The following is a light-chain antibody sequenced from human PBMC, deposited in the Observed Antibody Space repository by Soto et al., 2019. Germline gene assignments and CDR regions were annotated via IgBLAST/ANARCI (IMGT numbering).Light chain of an antibody. CDR1: QSVLYSSNNKNY. V-gene: IGKV4-1*01. CDR3: QQHSSTPWT. J-gene: IGKJ1*01. CDR2: WAS. Sequence: DIVMTQSPDSLAVSLGERATINCKSSQSVLYSSNNKNYLAWYQQKPGQPPKLLIYWASTRESGVPDRFSGSGSGTDFTLTISSLQAEDVAVYYCQQHSSTPWTFGQGTKVEIK.